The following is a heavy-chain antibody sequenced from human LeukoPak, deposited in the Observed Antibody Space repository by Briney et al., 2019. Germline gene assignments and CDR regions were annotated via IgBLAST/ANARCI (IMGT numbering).Heavy chain of an antibody. Sequence: GGSLRLSCAASGFTFSIYWMTWVRQAPGKGLEWVASINQDGNEKYSVDSVKDRFTISRDNAKNSLYLQMNSLRAEDTAVYYCARDGYCSSTSCPGVGYDYWGQGTLVTVSS. V-gene: IGHV3-7*01. J-gene: IGHJ4*02. CDR3: ARDGYCSSTSCPGVGYDY. CDR2: INQDGNEK. D-gene: IGHD2-2*03. CDR1: GFTFSIYW.